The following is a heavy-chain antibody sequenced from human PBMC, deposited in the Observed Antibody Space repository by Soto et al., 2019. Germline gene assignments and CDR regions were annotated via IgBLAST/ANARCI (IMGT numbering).Heavy chain of an antibody. Sequence: QVQLVESGGGVVRPGRSLRRTCAASGFTFRNYGMHWVRQAPGKGLEWVAVISHDGSDKYYADSMKGRFIISKDKSENTLFLNMNSLKPEDTAVYYCAKENQHLVHDYWGQGTLVTVSS. V-gene: IGHV3-30*18. CDR2: ISHDGSDK. CDR3: AKENQHLVHDY. J-gene: IGHJ4*02. D-gene: IGHD6-13*01. CDR1: GFTFRNYG.